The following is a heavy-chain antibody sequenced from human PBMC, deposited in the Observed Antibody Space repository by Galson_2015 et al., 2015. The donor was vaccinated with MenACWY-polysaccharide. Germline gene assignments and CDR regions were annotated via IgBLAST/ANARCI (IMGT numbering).Heavy chain of an antibody. CDR1: GFIFSNAW. CDR3: STGDGHTTGFDY. Sequence: SLRLSCAGSGFIFSNAWMNWVRQAPGKGLEWVGRIKSKPNGGTTEYAAPVKGRFTISRDDSKNTVYVQMNSLKTEDTAVYYCSTGDGHTTGFDYWGQGALVIVSS. J-gene: IGHJ4*02. CDR2: IKSKPNGGTT. D-gene: IGHD2-8*02. V-gene: IGHV3-15*01.